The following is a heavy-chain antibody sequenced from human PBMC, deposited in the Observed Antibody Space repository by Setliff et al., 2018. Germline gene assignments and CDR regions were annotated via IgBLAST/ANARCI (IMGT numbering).Heavy chain of an antibody. Sequence: LSLTCTVSDDSFTSSRYYWGWIRQAPGSGLEWIGSISYSGTPYYNASVESRVTISIDTSRNQFSLELRSVTVADTAIYYCVRPGGTTVVARHFDYWGSGILVTVSS. CDR2: ISYSGTP. J-gene: IGHJ4*01. CDR1: DDSFTSSRYY. V-gene: IGHV4-39*01. D-gene: IGHD2-15*01. CDR3: VRPGGTTVVARHFDY.